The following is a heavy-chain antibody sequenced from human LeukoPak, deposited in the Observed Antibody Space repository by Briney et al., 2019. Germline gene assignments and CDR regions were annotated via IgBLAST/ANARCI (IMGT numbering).Heavy chain of an antibody. Sequence: ASVKVSCKASGYTFTSYDINWVRQATGQGLEWMGWMNPNSGNTGYAQKCQGRVTMTRNTSISTAYMELSSLRSEDTAVYYCARVREMATIRPYYFDYWGQGTLVTVSS. CDR2: MNPNSGNT. V-gene: IGHV1-8*01. CDR1: GYTFTSYD. J-gene: IGHJ4*02. CDR3: ARVREMATIRPYYFDY. D-gene: IGHD5-24*01.